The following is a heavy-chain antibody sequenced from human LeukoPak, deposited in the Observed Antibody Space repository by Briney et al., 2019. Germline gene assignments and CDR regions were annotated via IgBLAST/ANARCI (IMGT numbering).Heavy chain of an antibody. CDR3: AHRDTAMVRVDY. CDR2: IKSKTDGGTT. Sequence: GGSLRLSCAASGFTFRDAGMSWVRQAPGKGLEWVGRIKSKTDGGTTDYAAPVKGRFTISRDDSKNTLYLQMSSPKTEDTAVYFCAHRDTAMVRVDYWGQGTLVTVSS. J-gene: IGHJ4*02. CDR1: GFTFRDAG. V-gene: IGHV3-15*01. D-gene: IGHD5-18*01.